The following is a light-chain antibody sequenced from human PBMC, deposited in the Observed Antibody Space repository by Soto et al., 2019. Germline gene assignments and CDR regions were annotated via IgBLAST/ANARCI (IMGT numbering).Light chain of an antibody. CDR2: DGS. CDR1: RSVAGY. V-gene: IGKV3-11*01. J-gene: IGKJ1*01. CDR3: QQYNSWPRT. Sequence: EIVLTQSPATLSLSPGERATLSCRASRSVAGYLAWYQQRPGQAPRLLMYDGSNRATGIPARFSGSGSGTDFNLTISRLEPEDFAVYYCQQYNSWPRTFGQGTKVEIK.